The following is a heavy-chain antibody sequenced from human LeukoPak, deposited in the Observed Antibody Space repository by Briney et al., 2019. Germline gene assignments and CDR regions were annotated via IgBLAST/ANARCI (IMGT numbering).Heavy chain of an antibody. J-gene: IGHJ3*02. CDR3: VRRNYVAFDI. Sequence: GGSLRLSCAVSGFIFSDQYMDWVRQAPGKGLEWVGRTQNKANSYTMDYAASVRGRFTISRDDSKNSLSLQMNSPKTEDTAVYYCVRRNYVAFDIWGQGTMVIVSS. D-gene: IGHD1-7*01. CDR1: GFIFSDQY. CDR2: TQNKANSYTM. V-gene: IGHV3-72*01.